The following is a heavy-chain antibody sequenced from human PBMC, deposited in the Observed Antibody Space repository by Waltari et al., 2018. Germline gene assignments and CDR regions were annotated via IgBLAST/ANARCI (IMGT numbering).Heavy chain of an antibody. V-gene: IGHV4-34*01. CDR3: ARYVHSIAAFDY. D-gene: IGHD6-6*01. CDR1: GGSFSGSY. Sequence: QVQLQQWGAGLLKPSATLSLPCAAYGGSFSGSYWCWIRQPPGKGLEWIGEINHSGSTNYNPSLKSRVTISVDTSKNQFSLKLSSVTAADTAVYYCARYVHSIAAFDYWGQGTLVTVSS. CDR2: INHSGST. J-gene: IGHJ4*02.